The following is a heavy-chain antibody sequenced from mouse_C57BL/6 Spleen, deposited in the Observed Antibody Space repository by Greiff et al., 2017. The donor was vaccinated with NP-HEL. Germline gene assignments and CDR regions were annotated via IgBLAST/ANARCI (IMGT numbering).Heavy chain of an antibody. CDR3: AIYYYDSRRGAY. J-gene: IGHJ3*01. D-gene: IGHD1-1*01. CDR2: IHPNSGST. V-gene: IGHV1-64*01. Sequence: QVQLQQPGAELVKPGASVKLSCKASGYTFTSYWMHWVKQRPGQGLEWIGMIHPNSGSTNYNEKFKSKATLTVDKSSSTDYMQLSSLTSEDSAVYFCAIYYYDSRRGAYWGQGTLVTVSA. CDR1: GYTFTSYW.